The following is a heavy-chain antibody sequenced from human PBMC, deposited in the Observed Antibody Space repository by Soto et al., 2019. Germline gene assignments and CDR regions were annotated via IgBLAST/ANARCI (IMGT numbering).Heavy chain of an antibody. Sequence: PSETLSLTCAVSGGSISSSYWWSWVRQPPGKGLEWIGEIYHSGSTNYNTSLKSRVTISVDKSKNQFSLKVTSVTAADTAVYYCARGLRGRYCISTSCYDNWFDPWGQGTLVTVSS. J-gene: IGHJ5*02. V-gene: IGHV4-4*02. CDR2: IYHSGST. CDR1: GGSISSSYW. D-gene: IGHD2-2*01. CDR3: ARGLRGRYCISTSCYDNWFDP.